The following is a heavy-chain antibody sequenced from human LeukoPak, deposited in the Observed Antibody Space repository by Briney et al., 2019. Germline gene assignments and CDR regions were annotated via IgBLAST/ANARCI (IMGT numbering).Heavy chain of an antibody. CDR1: GGSISSYY. J-gene: IGHJ4*02. CDR2: IYYSGST. Sequence: PSETLSLTCTVSGGSISSYYWSWIRQPPGKGLEWIGYIYYSGSTNYNPSLKSRVTISVDTSKSQFSLKLSSVTAADTAVYYCARREKSPYYFDYWGQGTLVTVSS. V-gene: IGHV4-59*01. CDR3: ARREKSPYYFDY.